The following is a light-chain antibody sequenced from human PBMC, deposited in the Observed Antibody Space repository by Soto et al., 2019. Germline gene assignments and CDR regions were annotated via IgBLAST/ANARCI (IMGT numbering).Light chain of an antibody. CDR1: SSNIGSNY. Sequence: QSVLTQPPSASGTPGQRVTISCSGSSSNIGSNYVYWYQQLPGTAPKLLIYRNNQRPSGVPDRFSGSKSGTSASLAISGLLSEDDADYYCAAWDDSLSGQLFCGGTKRTLL. CDR3: AAWDDSLSGQL. V-gene: IGLV1-47*01. CDR2: RNN. J-gene: IGLJ2*01.